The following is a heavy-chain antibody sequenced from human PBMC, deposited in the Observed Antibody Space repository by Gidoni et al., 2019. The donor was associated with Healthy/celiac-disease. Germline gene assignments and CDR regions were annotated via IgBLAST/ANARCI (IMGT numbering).Heavy chain of an antibody. CDR3: ARAPYSSHRFDY. CDR1: GGSISSYY. D-gene: IGHD6-13*01. Sequence: QVHLQASGPGLLNPSETLSLTCTVSGGSISSYYSSWIRQPPGKGLELIGYIYYSGSTKYNPSLKSRVTISVETSKNQFSMKLSAVTAADTAVYYCARAPYSSHRFDYWGQGTLVTVSS. J-gene: IGHJ4*02. CDR2: IYYSGST. V-gene: IGHV4-59*01.